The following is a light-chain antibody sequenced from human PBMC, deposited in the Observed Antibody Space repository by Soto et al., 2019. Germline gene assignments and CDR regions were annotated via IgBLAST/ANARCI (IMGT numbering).Light chain of an antibody. Sequence: QFALTQPASVSGSPGQSITISCTGTSSDLGGYTYVSWYQQHPGKAPKLIIYDVSNRPSGVSYRFSGSESGNTASLTISGLQAEDEADYYCSSYATSSTLDVVFGGGTKLTVL. CDR3: SSYATSSTLDVV. CDR2: DVS. J-gene: IGLJ2*01. V-gene: IGLV2-14*01. CDR1: SSDLGGYTY.